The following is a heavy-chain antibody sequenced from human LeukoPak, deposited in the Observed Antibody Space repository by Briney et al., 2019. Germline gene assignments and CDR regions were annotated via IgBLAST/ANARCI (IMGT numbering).Heavy chain of an antibody. CDR3: ASNTGTVFDY. Sequence: SETLSLTCTVSGGSISSSSYYWGWIRQPPGKGLEWIGYVYYSGSTEYNPSLRSRVTISLDMSKHQFSLNLTSVTAADTAVYYCASNTGTVFDYWGQGALVTVSS. J-gene: IGHJ4*02. V-gene: IGHV4-61*05. CDR1: GGSISSSSYY. CDR2: VYYSGST. D-gene: IGHD7-27*01.